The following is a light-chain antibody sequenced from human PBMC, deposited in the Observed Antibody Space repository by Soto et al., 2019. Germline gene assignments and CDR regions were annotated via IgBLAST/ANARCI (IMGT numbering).Light chain of an antibody. Sequence: DIQMTQSPSSLSASVGDRVTITCRTSQTITNYLNWYQQRPGKAPKLLIYAASSLQSGVPPRFSGSGSGTDFTLTIGGLQPDDFATYYCQQFNSYPITFGQGTRLEIK. CDR1: QTITNY. CDR3: QQFNSYPIT. CDR2: AAS. V-gene: IGKV1-16*01. J-gene: IGKJ5*01.